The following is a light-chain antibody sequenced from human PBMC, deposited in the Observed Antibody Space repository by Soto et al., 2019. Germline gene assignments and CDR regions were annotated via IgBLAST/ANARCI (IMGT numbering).Light chain of an antibody. CDR2: LGS. Sequence: DIVMTQSPLSLPVTPGEPASISCRSTQSLLHGNGYNYLDWDLQKPGQSPQLLIYLGSDRASGVPDRFSGSGSGTDFTLKISRVQAEDVGVYYCMQALQTPRTFGQGTKVEIK. CDR1: QSLLHGNGYNY. J-gene: IGKJ1*01. V-gene: IGKV2-28*01. CDR3: MQALQTPRT.